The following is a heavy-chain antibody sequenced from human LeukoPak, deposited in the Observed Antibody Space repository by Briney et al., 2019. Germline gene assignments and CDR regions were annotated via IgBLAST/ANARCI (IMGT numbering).Heavy chain of an antibody. Sequence: SVKVSCKASGGTFSSYAISWVRQAPGQGLEWMGGIIPIFGTANYAQKFQGRVTITADKSTSTAYMELSSLRPEDTAVYYCARDSSRLGELDYWGQGTLVTVSS. V-gene: IGHV1-69*06. CDR3: ARDSSRLGELDY. CDR1: GGTFSSYA. D-gene: IGHD3-16*01. CDR2: IIPIFGTA. J-gene: IGHJ4*02.